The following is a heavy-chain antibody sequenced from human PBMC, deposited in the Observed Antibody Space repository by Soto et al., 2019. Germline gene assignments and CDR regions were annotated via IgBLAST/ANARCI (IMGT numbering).Heavy chain of an antibody. V-gene: IGHV3-11*03. Sequence: GGSLRLSCAASGFTFSDYFMSWIRQAPGKGLQWLSYTSSSTSYTNYADSVKGRFTISRDNAKNSLYLQMNSLSAEDTAVYYCARTRYSGSYRYFDYWGQGTLVTVSS. CDR3: ARTRYSGSYRYFDY. D-gene: IGHD1-26*01. CDR2: TSSSTSYT. CDR1: GFTFSDYF. J-gene: IGHJ4*02.